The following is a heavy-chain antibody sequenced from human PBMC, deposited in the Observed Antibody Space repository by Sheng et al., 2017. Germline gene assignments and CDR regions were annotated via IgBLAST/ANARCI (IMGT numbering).Heavy chain of an antibody. V-gene: IGHV3-30*18. Sequence: QVQLVESGGGVVQPGKSLRLSCAASGFTFSSYGMHWVRQAPGKGLEWVAFISYDGTNKYYADSLKGRFTISRDNSQNTLYLQMTSLRAEDTAVYYCAKCATTASFHFFALWGRGTLVTVSS. CDR3: AKCATTASFHFFAL. J-gene: IGHJ2*01. CDR2: ISYDGTNK. D-gene: IGHD1-7*01. CDR1: GFTFSSYG.